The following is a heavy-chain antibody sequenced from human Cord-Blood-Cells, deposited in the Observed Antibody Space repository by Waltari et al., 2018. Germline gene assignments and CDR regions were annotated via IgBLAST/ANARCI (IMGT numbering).Heavy chain of an antibody. Sequence: EVQLVESGGGLVQPGGSLNLSCAASGFPFSGSAMPLFRQASGKGLEWVGRIRSKANSYATAYAASVKGRFTISRDDSKNTAYLQMNSLKTEDTAVYYCTSAQQLVDYWGQGTLVTVSS. V-gene: IGHV3-73*02. CDR3: TSAQQLVDY. J-gene: IGHJ4*02. CDR2: IRSKANSYAT. D-gene: IGHD6-6*01. CDR1: GFPFSGSA.